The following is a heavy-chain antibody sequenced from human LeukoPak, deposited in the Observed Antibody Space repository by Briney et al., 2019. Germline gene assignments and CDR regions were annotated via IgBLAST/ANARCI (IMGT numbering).Heavy chain of an antibody. Sequence: SVKVSCKASGGTFSSYAISWVRQVPGQGLEWMGGIIPIFGTANYAQKFQGRVTITADESTSTAYMELSSLRSEDTAVYYCARGISGSSSTYYYYMDVWGKGTTVTVSS. V-gene: IGHV1-69*13. J-gene: IGHJ6*03. CDR3: ARGISGSSSTYYYYMDV. CDR1: GGTFSSYA. CDR2: IIPIFGTA. D-gene: IGHD6-6*01.